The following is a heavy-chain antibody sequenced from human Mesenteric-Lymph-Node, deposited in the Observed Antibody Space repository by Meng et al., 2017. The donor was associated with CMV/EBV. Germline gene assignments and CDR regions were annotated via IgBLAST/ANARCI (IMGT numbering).Heavy chain of an antibody. V-gene: IGHV1-46*01. Sequence: ASVKVSCKASGYTFTSYYMNWVRQAPGQGLEWMGIMNPYGGSTSYAQKFQGRITMTRDTSTSTVYMELSSLTSEDTAVYYCARGGAMIVVDDAFDIWGQGTMVTVSS. D-gene: IGHD3-22*01. CDR3: ARGGAMIVVDDAFDI. CDR2: MNPYGGST. J-gene: IGHJ3*02. CDR1: GYTFTSYY.